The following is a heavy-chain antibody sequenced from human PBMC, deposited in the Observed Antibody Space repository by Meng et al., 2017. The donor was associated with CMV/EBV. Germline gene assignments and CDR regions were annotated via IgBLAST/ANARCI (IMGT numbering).Heavy chain of an antibody. CDR3: ARDGVYCSSTSCYIYGYYYYYGMDV. D-gene: IGHD2-2*02. V-gene: IGHV3-74*01. CDR2: INSDGSRT. CDR1: GFTFSSYW. Sequence: GGSLRLSCAASGFTFSSYWMHWVRQAPGKGLVWVSRINSDGSRTSYADSVKGRFTISRDNAKNTLYLQMNSLRGEDTAVYYCARDGVYCSSTSCYIYGYYYYYGMDVWGQGTTVTVSS. J-gene: IGHJ6*02.